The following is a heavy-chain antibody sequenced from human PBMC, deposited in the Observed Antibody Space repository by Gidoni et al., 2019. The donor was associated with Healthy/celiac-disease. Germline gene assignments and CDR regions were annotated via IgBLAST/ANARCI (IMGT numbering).Heavy chain of an antibody. CDR2: IYYSGST. D-gene: IGHD3-10*01. CDR3: ARDFREVSGSGWFDP. CDR1: GGSISSYY. V-gene: IGHV4-59*01. Sequence: QVQLHESGPGLVKPSETLSLTCTVSGGSISSYYWSWIRQPPGKGLEWIGYIYYSGSTNYNPSLKSRVTISVDTSKNQFSLKLSSVTAADTAVYYCARDFREVSGSGWFDPWGQGTLVTVSS. J-gene: IGHJ5*02.